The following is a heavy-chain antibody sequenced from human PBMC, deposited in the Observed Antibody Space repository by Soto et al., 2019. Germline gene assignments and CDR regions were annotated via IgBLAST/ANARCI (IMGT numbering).Heavy chain of an antibody. CDR3: AKDRMGAGVRGYFDY. Sequence: QVQLVESGGGVVQPGKSLRLSCAGSGFTFSSYGMDWVRQAPGKGLEWVAVISYDGSNKYYADSGKGRFTISRDNSKNTMYLQMSSLRADDTAVYYCAKDRMGAGVRGYFDYWGQETLVTVSS. J-gene: IGHJ4*02. V-gene: IGHV3-30*18. D-gene: IGHD3-10*01. CDR2: ISYDGSNK. CDR1: GFTFSSYG.